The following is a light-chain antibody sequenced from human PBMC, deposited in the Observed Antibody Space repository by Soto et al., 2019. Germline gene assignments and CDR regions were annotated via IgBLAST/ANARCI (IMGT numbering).Light chain of an antibody. J-gene: IGLJ1*01. V-gene: IGLV1-40*01. CDR1: SSNIGSTYD. CDR3: QSYDDSLSVHYV. Sequence: QSVLTQPPSVSGAPGQRVTISCTGSSSNIGSTYDVQWYQQLPGTAPKLLIHGNTDRPSGVPDRFSGSKSGTSASLAITGLQADDEADYSCQSYDDSLSVHYVFGTGTKVTV. CDR2: GNT.